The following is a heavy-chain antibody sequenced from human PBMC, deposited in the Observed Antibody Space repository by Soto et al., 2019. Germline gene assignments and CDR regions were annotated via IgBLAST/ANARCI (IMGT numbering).Heavy chain of an antibody. J-gene: IGHJ5*02. V-gene: IGHV3-23*01. D-gene: IGHD6-13*01. CDR2: ISGSGGST. CDR3: AKDYVIAAAGTRWFDP. CDR1: GYTVSSYA. Sequence: GGSMKLSSAASGYTVSSYAMSWVRQAPGKGLEWVSAISGSGGSTYYADSVKGRFTISRVNSKNTLYLQMNSLRAEDTAVYYCAKDYVIAAAGTRWFDPWGQGTLVTVSS.